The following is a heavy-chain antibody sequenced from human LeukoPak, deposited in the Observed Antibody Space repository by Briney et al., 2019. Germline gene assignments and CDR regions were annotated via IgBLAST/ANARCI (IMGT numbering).Heavy chain of an antibody. Sequence: SETLSLTCTVSGGSISSYYWSWIRQPPGKGLEWIGYIYYSGSTNYNPSLKSRVTISVDTSKNQFSLKLSSVTAADTAVYYCAREGDSSGPGAFDIWGQGTMVTVSS. D-gene: IGHD3-22*01. CDR3: AREGDSSGPGAFDI. CDR1: GGSISSYY. CDR2: IYYSGST. V-gene: IGHV4-59*01. J-gene: IGHJ3*02.